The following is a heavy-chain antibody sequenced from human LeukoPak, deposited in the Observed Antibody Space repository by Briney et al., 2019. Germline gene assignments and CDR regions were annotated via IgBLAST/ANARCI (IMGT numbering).Heavy chain of an antibody. J-gene: IGHJ5*02. D-gene: IGHD3-22*01. CDR1: GGSISSYY. Sequence: PSETLSLTCTVPGGSISSYYWSWIRQPPGKGLEWIGYIYYSGSTNYNPSLKSRVTISVDTSKNQFSLKLSSVTAADTAVYYCARVILYYYDSSGYYFWFDPWGQGTLVTVSS. CDR3: ARVILYYYDSSGYYFWFDP. V-gene: IGHV4-59*01. CDR2: IYYSGST.